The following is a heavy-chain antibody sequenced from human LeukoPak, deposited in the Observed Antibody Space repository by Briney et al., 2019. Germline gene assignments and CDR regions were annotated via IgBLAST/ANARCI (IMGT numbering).Heavy chain of an antibody. D-gene: IGHD3-10*01. Sequence: GGSLRLSCAASGFTFSSYGMHWVRQAPGKGLEWVAFIRYDGSNKYYADSVKGRFTISRDNSKNTLYLQMNSLRAEDTAVYYCARSFMVRGVPDAFDIWGQGTMATVSS. V-gene: IGHV3-30*02. CDR2: IRYDGSNK. CDR1: GFTFSSYG. J-gene: IGHJ3*02. CDR3: ARSFMVRGVPDAFDI.